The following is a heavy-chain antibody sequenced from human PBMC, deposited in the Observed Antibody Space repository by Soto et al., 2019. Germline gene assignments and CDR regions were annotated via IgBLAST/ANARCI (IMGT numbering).Heavy chain of an antibody. Sequence: SVKVSCKASGGTFSSYAISWVRQAPGQGLEWMGGIIPIFGTANYAQKFQGRVTITADESTSTAWMELSSLRSEDTAVYYCARDLSYYGGNMDAFDLWGQGTMVTVSS. CDR1: GGTFSSYA. CDR2: IIPIFGTA. CDR3: ARDLSYYGGNMDAFDL. D-gene: IGHD4-17*01. J-gene: IGHJ3*01. V-gene: IGHV1-69*13.